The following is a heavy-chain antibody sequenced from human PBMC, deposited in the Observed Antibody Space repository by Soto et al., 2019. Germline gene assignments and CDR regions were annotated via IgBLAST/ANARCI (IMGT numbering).Heavy chain of an antibody. CDR2: IWYDGGTK. V-gene: IGHV3-33*01. CDR1: GFTFYTYG. Sequence: QAQLVESGGGVVQPGRSLRLSCAASGFTFYTYGMHWVRQVPGKGLQWVAVIWYDGGTKYYADSVRGRFTVSRDNSKNTLYLQKNSLRDADTAVYYCVRIDCTGNNCNPYYHYGMDVWVQGTTVTVSS. D-gene: IGHD2-8*02. CDR3: VRIDCTGNNCNPYYHYGMDV. J-gene: IGHJ6*02.